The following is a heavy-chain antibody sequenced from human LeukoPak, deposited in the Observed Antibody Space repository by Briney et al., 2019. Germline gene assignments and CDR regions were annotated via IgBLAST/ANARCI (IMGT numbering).Heavy chain of an antibody. Sequence: GGSLRLSCAASGFAFSTYWMSWVRQAPGKGLEWVANINQDGSAKYYVDSVKGRFTISRDNAKNSLYLQMNSLRAEDTAVNYCARGRYSYGYGMDVWGQGTTVTVSS. D-gene: IGHD5-18*01. V-gene: IGHV3-7*01. CDR3: ARGRYSYGYGMDV. J-gene: IGHJ6*02. CDR2: INQDGSAK. CDR1: GFAFSTYW.